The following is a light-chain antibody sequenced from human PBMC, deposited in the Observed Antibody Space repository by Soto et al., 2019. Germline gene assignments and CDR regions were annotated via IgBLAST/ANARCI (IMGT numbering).Light chain of an antibody. CDR3: NSYTTTTTQV. Sequence: QSALTQPASVSGSPGQSITISCTGTSSDVGGYNFVSWYQQHPGKAPKLLIYDVTTRPSGVSNRFSGSKSGNTASLTISGLQAEDEGDYYCNSYTTTTTQVFGTGPKLTVL. J-gene: IGLJ1*01. V-gene: IGLV2-14*01. CDR2: DVT. CDR1: SSDVGGYNF.